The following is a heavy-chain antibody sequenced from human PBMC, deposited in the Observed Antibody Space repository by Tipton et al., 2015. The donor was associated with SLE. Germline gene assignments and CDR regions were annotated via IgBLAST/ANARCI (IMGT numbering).Heavy chain of an antibody. CDR1: TGAISIYY. V-gene: IGHV4-59*08. CDR2: IYYTGST. D-gene: IGHD1-26*01. J-gene: IGHJ4*02. CDR3: ARHSGSPYYFDF. Sequence: TLSLTCTASTGAISIYYWSWIRQPPGKGLEWIGYIYYTGSTHYNPSLESRVTLSVDTSKNQFSLNLASVTAADTAIYYCARHSGSPYYFDFWGQGTLVTVPS.